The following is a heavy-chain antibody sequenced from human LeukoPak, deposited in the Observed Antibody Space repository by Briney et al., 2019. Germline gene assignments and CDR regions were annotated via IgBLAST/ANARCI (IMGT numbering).Heavy chain of an antibody. V-gene: IGHV4-34*01. CDR2: INHSGST. J-gene: IGHJ4*02. CDR3: ARGHGSGSYYNVGFDY. Sequence: SETLSLTCAVYGGSFSGYYCSWIRQPPGKGLEWIGEINHSGSTNYNPSLKSRVTISVDTSKNQFSLKLSSVTAADTAVYYCARGHGSGSYYNVGFDYWGQGTLVTVSS. CDR1: GGSFSGYY. D-gene: IGHD3-10*01.